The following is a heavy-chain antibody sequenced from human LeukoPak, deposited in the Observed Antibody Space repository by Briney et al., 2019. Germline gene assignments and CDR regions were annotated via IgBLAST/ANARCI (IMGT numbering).Heavy chain of an antibody. Sequence: GRSLRLSCAASGFTFSSYAMHWVRQAPGKGLEWVAFISYDGSNKYYADSVKGRFTISRDNSKNTLYLQMNSLRAEDTAVYYCARGYSYGYVLDYWGQGTLVTVSS. CDR3: ARGYSYGYVLDY. J-gene: IGHJ4*02. V-gene: IGHV3-30*04. CDR1: GFTFSSYA. D-gene: IGHD5-18*01. CDR2: ISYDGSNK.